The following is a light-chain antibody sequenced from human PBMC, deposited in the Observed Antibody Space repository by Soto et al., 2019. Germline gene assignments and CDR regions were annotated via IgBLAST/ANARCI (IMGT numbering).Light chain of an antibody. CDR3: QQYYYTPLT. CDR1: QGFIYSSNNKNC. V-gene: IGKV4-1*01. Sequence: VITASPYSRSVSLGARATINCKSSQGFIYSSNNKNCLAWYQQKRGQPPKLLIYWASTRESGVPDRFSGSGSGTDFTLTISSLQAEDVALYYCQQYYYTPLTFGGGTKVDIK. J-gene: IGKJ4*01. CDR2: WAS.